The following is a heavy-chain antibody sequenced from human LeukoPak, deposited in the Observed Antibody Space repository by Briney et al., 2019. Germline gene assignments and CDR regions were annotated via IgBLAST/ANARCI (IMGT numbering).Heavy chain of an antibody. CDR1: GGSITSNH. CDR2: IYYSGST. Sequence: SETLSLTCTVSGGSITSNHWSWVRQPPGKGLEWIGSIYYSGSTYYNPSLKSRVTISVDKSKNQFSLKLNSVTAADTAVYYCARQPWGFDDAFDIWGQGTMVTVSP. D-gene: IGHD7-27*01. J-gene: IGHJ3*02. V-gene: IGHV4-39*01. CDR3: ARQPWGFDDAFDI.